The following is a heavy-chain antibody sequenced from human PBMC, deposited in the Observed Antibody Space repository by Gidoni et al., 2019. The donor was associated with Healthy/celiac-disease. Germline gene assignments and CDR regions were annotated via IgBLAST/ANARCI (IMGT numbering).Heavy chain of an antibody. Sequence: QVTLRESGPALVKPTQTLTLTCTFSGFSLRTSGMCVSWIRQPPGKALEWLALIDWDDDKYYSTTLKTRLTISKDTSKNQVVLTMTNMDPVDTATYYCARSIAAAGYYYYYGMDVWGQGTTVTVSS. V-gene: IGHV2-70*01. CDR1: GFSLRTSGMC. D-gene: IGHD6-13*01. CDR2: IDWDDDK. J-gene: IGHJ6*02. CDR3: ARSIAAAGYYYYYGMDV.